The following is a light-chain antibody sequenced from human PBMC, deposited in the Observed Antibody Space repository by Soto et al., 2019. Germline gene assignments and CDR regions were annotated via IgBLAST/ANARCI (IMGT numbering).Light chain of an antibody. CDR2: DAS. Sequence: DIQLTQSPSTLSASVGDRVTLTCRASQNINNWLAWYQQKPGKAPKVLIYDASSLESGVPSRFSGSGSGTEFTLTICSLQPDNFTTYYCQQYDGNFGPGTKVDIK. V-gene: IGKV1-5*01. CDR3: QQYDGN. CDR1: QNINNW. J-gene: IGKJ3*01.